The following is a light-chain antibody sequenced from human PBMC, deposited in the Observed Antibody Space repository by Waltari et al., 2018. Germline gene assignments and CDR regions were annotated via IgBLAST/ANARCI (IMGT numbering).Light chain of an antibody. Sequence: QSALTQPASVSGSPGQSITISCTGTSSDVGSYKFVSWYQQHPGKAPKLMIYEGTKRPSVVSNRFSGSKSGNTASLTISGLQAEDEADYYCCSYAGRSTWVFGGGTKLTVL. CDR2: EGT. J-gene: IGLJ3*02. CDR1: SSDVGSYKF. CDR3: CSYAGRSTWV. V-gene: IGLV2-23*01.